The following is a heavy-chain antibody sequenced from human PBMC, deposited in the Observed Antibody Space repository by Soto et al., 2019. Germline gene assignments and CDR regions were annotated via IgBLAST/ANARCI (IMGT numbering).Heavy chain of an antibody. V-gene: IGHV3-74*01. D-gene: IGHD1-26*01. CDR3: ARGGAMGVDY. J-gene: IGHJ4*02. Sequence: EVQLVESGGGVVQPGGSLRLSCTASGFTFNTHWMHWVRQAPGKGMVWVSRICVDGITTNYADSVKGRLTVSRDNAKNTVYLDVNTLRDEDTAVYYCARGGAMGVDYWGQGTLVTVSS. CDR1: GFTFNTHW. CDR2: ICVDGITT.